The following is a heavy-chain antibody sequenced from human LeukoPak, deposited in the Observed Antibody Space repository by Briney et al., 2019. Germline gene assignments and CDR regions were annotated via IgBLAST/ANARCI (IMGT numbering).Heavy chain of an antibody. J-gene: IGHJ4*02. CDR1: EFTFSTYW. CDR3: AIISKGGYKSGRRDPPYYFDY. Sequence: GGSLRLSCAASEFTFSTYWMSWVRQAPGKGLEWVANIKQDGSEKYYVDSVRGRFAISRDNAKNSLYLQMNSLRAEDTAVYYCAIISKGGYKSGRRDPPYYFDYWGQGTLVPVSS. D-gene: IGHD5-18*01. V-gene: IGHV3-7*03. CDR2: IKQDGSEK.